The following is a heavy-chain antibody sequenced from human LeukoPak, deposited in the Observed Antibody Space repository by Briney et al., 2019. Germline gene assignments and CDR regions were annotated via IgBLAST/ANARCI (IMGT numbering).Heavy chain of an antibody. CDR3: ARDGGDYDPFYFDY. J-gene: IGHJ4*02. Sequence: PGESLRLSCAASGFTFTTYWMSWVRQPPGKGLEWVANIKQDGTEKYYVDSVKGRFTISRDNAKNSLYLQMNSLRAEDTAVYYCARDGGDYDPFYFDYWGQGTLVTVSS. CDR1: GFTFTTYW. V-gene: IGHV3-7*01. D-gene: IGHD4-17*01. CDR2: IKQDGTEK.